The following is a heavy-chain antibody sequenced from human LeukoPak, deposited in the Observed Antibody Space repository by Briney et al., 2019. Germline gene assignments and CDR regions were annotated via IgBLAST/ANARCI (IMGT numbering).Heavy chain of an antibody. CDR1: GFTFNNAW. CDR3: AKEVLNYEIPYWYFDL. Sequence: PGGSLRLSCAASGFTFNNAWMDWVRQAPGKGLEWVSAMSGSEDYIYYADSVKGRFTISRDNSKNTLYLQMNSLRAEDTAVYHCAKEVLNYEIPYWYFDLWGRGTLVTVSS. D-gene: IGHD3-9*01. V-gene: IGHV3-23*01. J-gene: IGHJ2*01. CDR2: MSGSEDYI.